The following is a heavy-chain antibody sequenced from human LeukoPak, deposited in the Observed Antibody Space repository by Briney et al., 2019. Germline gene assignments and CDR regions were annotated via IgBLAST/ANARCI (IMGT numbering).Heavy chain of an antibody. Sequence: GGSLRLSCAASGFAFGSYAMHWVRQAPGKGLDWVSLISFDGNNEYYADSVKGRFTISRDNSKSTLYLQMSSLRVEDTAVYYCARGSSDYQFDYWGLGTRVTVSS. J-gene: IGHJ4*02. V-gene: IGHV3-30*14. D-gene: IGHD4-17*01. CDR1: GFAFGSYA. CDR2: ISFDGNNE. CDR3: ARGSSDYQFDY.